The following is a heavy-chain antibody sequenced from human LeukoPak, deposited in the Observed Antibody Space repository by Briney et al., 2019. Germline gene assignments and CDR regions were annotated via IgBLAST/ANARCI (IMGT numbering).Heavy chain of an antibody. CDR2: IYYSGST. CDR3: ARGRPIVGAIPVRFDY. CDR1: GGSISSYY. Sequence: SETLSLTCTVSGGSISSYYWSWIRQPPGKGLEWIGYIYYSGSTNYNPSLKSRVTISVDTSKNQFSLKLSSVTAADTAVYYCARGRPIVGAIPVRFDYWGQGTLVTVSS. V-gene: IGHV4-59*12. J-gene: IGHJ4*02. D-gene: IGHD1-26*01.